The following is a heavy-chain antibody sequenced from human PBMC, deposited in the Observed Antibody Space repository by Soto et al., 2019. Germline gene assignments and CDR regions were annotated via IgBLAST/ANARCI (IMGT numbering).Heavy chain of an antibody. CDR1: GFTLSMSA. Sequence: PGGSLRLSCASSGFTLSMSAVNWVRQAPGKGLEWVSYISDSGDRTYYADSVKGRFTISRDRSKNTVSLQMDSLRAEDTAVYYCATDRGTIVKAGDDFDVWGQGTKVTVSS. J-gene: IGHJ3*01. CDR3: ATDRGTIVKAGDDFDV. D-gene: IGHD3-16*02. CDR2: ISDSGDRT. V-gene: IGHV3-23*01.